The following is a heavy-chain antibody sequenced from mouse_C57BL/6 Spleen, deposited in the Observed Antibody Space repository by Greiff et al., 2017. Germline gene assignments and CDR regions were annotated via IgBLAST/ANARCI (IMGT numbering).Heavy chain of an antibody. V-gene: IGHV14-2*01. D-gene: IGHD1-1*01. CDR2: IDPEDGET. J-gene: IGHJ2*01. Sequence: EVKLQESGAELVKPGASVKLSCTASGFNFKDYYMPWVKQRTEQGLEWIGRIDPEDGETKYAPTFQGKATITAGTSSNTAYLQLSSLTSEDTAVYYCARDYGSSYDFDYWGQGTTLTVSS. CDR1: GFNFKDYY. CDR3: ARDYGSSYDFDY.